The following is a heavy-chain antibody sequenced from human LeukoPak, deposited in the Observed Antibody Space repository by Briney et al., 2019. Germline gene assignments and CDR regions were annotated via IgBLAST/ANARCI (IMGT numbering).Heavy chain of an antibody. CDR2: IYYSGST. Sequence: PSETLSLTCTVSGGSISSYYWSWIRQPPGKGLEWIAFIYYSGSTSYNPSLKSRVTISVDTSKNQFSLKLTSVTAADTAVYYCARHYGSGSFPLDYWGQGILVTVSS. V-gene: IGHV4-59*08. D-gene: IGHD3-10*01. CDR3: ARHYGSGSFPLDY. J-gene: IGHJ4*02. CDR1: GGSISSYY.